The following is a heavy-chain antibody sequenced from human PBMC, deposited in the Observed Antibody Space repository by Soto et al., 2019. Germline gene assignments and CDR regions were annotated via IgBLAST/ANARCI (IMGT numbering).Heavy chain of an antibody. V-gene: IGHV4-39*01. Sequence: QMQLQESGPGPVGPSETLSLTCTVSGGSISSTSYYWGWVRQPPGKGLEWIGNIYYSGSTYHKSGTTYYNPSLKSRVTISVDTSKNQFYLRLSSVAAADTAVYYCAVATGRSGWYVVDYWGQGTLVTVSS. CDR3: AVATGRSGWYVVDY. D-gene: IGHD6-19*01. J-gene: IGHJ4*02. CDR1: GGSISSTSYY. CDR2: IYYSGST.